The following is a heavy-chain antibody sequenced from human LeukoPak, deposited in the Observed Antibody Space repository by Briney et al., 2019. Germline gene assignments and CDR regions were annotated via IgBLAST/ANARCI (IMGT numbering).Heavy chain of an antibody. Sequence: GGSLRLSCAASGFTFSSYWMSWVRQAPGKGLEWVANIKQDGSEKYYVDSVKGRFTISRDNAKNSLYLQMNSLRAEDTAVYHCASWGLYDFWSGYSHYYFDYWGQGTLVTVSS. D-gene: IGHD3-3*01. V-gene: IGHV3-7*05. CDR1: GFTFSSYW. CDR3: ASWGLYDFWSGYSHYYFDY. CDR2: IKQDGSEK. J-gene: IGHJ4*02.